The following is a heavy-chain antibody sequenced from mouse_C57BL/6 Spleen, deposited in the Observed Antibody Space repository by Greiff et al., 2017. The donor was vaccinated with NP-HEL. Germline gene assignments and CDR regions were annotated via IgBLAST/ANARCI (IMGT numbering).Heavy chain of an antibody. CDR2: ISDGGSYT. CDR1: GFTFSSYA. CDR3: ARDRYYYGSSLDY. Sequence: EVKLQESGGGLVKPGGSLKLSCAASGFTFSSYAMSWVRQTPEKRLEWVATISDGGSYTYYPDNVKGRFTISRDNAKNNLYLQMSHLKSEDTAMYYCARDRYYYGSSLDYWGQGTTLTVSS. D-gene: IGHD1-1*01. J-gene: IGHJ2*01. V-gene: IGHV5-4*01.